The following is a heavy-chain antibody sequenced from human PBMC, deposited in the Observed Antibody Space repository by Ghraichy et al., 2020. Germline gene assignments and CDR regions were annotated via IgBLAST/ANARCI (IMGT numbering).Heavy chain of an antibody. J-gene: IGHJ4*02. V-gene: IGHV4-59*01. Sequence: SETLSLTCTVSGGSISSYYWSWIRQPPGKGLEWIGYIYYSGSTNYNPSLNSRVTISVDTSKNQFSLKLSSVTAADTAVYYCARETAEEFHGYSGYDLIRYFDYWGQGTLVTVSS. CDR2: IYYSGST. CDR3: ARETAEEFHGYSGYDLIRYFDY. CDR1: GGSISSYY. D-gene: IGHD5-12*01.